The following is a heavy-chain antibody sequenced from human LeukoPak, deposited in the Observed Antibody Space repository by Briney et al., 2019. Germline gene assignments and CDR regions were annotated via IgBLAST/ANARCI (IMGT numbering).Heavy chain of an antibody. CDR2: IWYDGRNK. D-gene: IGHD3-9*01. J-gene: IGHJ6*02. CDR3: ARDVQRYFGYHYYGMDV. CDR1: GFTFSSYG. V-gene: IGHV3-33*01. Sequence: PGGSLRLSCAASGFTFSSYGMHWVRQAPGKGLEWVAVIWYDGRNKNYADSVKGRFTISRDNSKNTLYLQMNSLRAEDTAVYYCARDVQRYFGYHYYGMDVWGQGTTVTVSS.